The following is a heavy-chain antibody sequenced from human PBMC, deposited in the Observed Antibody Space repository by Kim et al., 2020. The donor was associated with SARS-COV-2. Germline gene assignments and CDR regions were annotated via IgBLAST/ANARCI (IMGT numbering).Heavy chain of an antibody. CDR3: ARGGRLQSDAFDI. CDR1: GFTFSDYY. J-gene: IGHJ3*02. CDR2: ISSSSSYT. Sequence: GSLRLFCAASGFTFSDYYMSWIRQAPGKGLEWVSYISSSSSYTNYADSVKGRFTISRDNAKNSLYLQMNSLRAEDTAVYYCARGGRLQSDAFDIWGQGTMVTVSS. V-gene: IGHV3-11*05. D-gene: IGHD5-12*01.